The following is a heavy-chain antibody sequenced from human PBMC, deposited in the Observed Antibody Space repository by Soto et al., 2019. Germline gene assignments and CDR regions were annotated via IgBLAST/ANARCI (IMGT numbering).Heavy chain of an antibody. V-gene: IGHV3-30-3*01. CDR1: GFTFSSYA. CDR3: ARAPYGDYEDYYYGMDV. J-gene: IGHJ6*02. D-gene: IGHD4-17*01. CDR2: ISYDGSNK. Sequence: GGSLRLSCAASGFTFSSYAMHWVRQAPGKGLEWVAVISYDGSNKYYADSVKGRFTISRDNSKNTLCLQMNSLRAEDTAVYYCARAPYGDYEDYYYGMDVWGQGTTVTVSS.